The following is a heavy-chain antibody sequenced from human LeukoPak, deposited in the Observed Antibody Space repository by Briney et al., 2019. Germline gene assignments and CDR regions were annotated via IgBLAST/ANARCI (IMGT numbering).Heavy chain of an antibody. J-gene: IGHJ3*02. V-gene: IGHV4-59*08. CDR1: GASASSFY. D-gene: IGHD2/OR15-2a*01. Sequence: PSETLSLTCTVSGASASSFYWSWIRQPPGKGLEWIGYISYSGSTSYNPSLKSRITISVDTSNNYFSLKLSSVTAADTAVYHCARHRQYETDVFDIWGQGTMVTVSS. CDR2: ISYSGST. CDR3: ARHRQYETDVFDI.